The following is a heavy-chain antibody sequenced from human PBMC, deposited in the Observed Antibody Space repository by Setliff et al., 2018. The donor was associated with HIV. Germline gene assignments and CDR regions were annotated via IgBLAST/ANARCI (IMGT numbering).Heavy chain of an antibody. CDR1: GGSISSSSYY. Sequence: SETLSLTCTVSGGSISSSSYYWGWIRQPPGKGLEWIGSIYYSGSTYYNPSLKSRVTISVDTSKNQFSLKLSSVTAADTAVYYCASGRYYDCWSGFDYYFDYWGQGTLVTVSS. CDR2: IYYSGST. D-gene: IGHD3-3*01. V-gene: IGHV4-39*07. J-gene: IGHJ4*02. CDR3: ASGRYYDCWSGFDYYFDY.